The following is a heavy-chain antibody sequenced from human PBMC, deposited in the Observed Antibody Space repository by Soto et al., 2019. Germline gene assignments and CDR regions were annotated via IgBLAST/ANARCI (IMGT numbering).Heavy chain of an antibody. V-gene: IGHV1-69*02. CDR2: IIPILGIA. CDR1: GGTFSSYT. J-gene: IGHJ6*02. CDR3: ARALTVRHGMDV. Sequence: QVQLVQSGAEVKKPGSSVKVSCKASGGTFSSYTISWVRQAPGQGLEWMGRIIPILGIANYAQKFQGRVTITADKSTSTAYMELRSLRSEDTAVYYCARALTVRHGMDVWGQGPTVTVSS. D-gene: IGHD3-3*02.